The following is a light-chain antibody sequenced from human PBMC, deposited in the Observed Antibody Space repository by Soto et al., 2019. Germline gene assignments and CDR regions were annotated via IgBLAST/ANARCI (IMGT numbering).Light chain of an antibody. CDR3: CSYTGATTAYV. V-gene: IGLV2-23*01. Sequence: QSVLTQPASVSGSPGQSITVSCTGSRNDVGNYNLVSWYQQSPGKAPKLLIYEDSKRPSGVSNRFSGSKSGDTASLIISGLQTEDEADYYCCSYTGATTAYVFXTGTKVTVL. CDR2: EDS. CDR1: RNDVGNYNL. J-gene: IGLJ1*01.